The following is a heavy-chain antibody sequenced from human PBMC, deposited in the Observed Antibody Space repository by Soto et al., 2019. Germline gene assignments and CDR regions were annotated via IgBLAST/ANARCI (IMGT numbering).Heavy chain of an antibody. D-gene: IGHD1-26*01. Sequence: PXGALRLSCSDSGFTFGNFWIHGVGQAQGKGLEWVSQIGPDGTDIVYADSVKGRFIITRDNARNTVYLQMNSLEDEDTAVHYCENLPWEVAQSWGQGTLVTVSS. J-gene: IGHJ4*02. CDR1: GFTFGNFW. V-gene: IGHV3-74*03. CDR3: ENLPWEVAQS. CDR2: IGPDGTDI.